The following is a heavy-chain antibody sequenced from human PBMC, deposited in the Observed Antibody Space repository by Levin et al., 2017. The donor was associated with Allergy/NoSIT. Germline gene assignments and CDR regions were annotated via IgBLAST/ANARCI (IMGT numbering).Heavy chain of an antibody. CDR2: ISGSGGST. CDR1: GFTFISYA. J-gene: IGHJ3*02. CDR3: AKEFPLVPAAMDDAFDI. Sequence: PGGSLRLSCAASGFTFISYAMSWVRQAPGKGLEWVSAISGSGGSTYYADSVKGRFTISRDNSKNTLYLQMNSLRAEDTAVYYCAKEFPLVPAAMDDAFDIWGQGTMVTVSS. D-gene: IGHD2-2*01. V-gene: IGHV3-23*01.